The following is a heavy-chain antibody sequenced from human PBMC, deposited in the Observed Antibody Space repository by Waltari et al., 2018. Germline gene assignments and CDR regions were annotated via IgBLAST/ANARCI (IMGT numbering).Heavy chain of an antibody. CDR1: GYTLTELS. D-gene: IGHD6-19*01. CDR2: IIPILCTA. V-gene: IGHV1-69*13. Sequence: QVQLVQSGAEVKKPGASVKVSCKFSGYTLTELSMHWVRQAPGQGLEWMGGIIPILCTANYAQKFQGRVTITADESTSTAYMELSSLRSEDTAVYYCARARSGWVYYYGMDVWGQGTTVTVSS. J-gene: IGHJ6*02. CDR3: ARARSGWVYYYGMDV.